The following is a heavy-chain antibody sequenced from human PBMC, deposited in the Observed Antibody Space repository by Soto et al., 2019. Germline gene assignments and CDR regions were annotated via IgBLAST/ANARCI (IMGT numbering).Heavy chain of an antibody. CDR2: ISSSSSTI. V-gene: IGHV3-48*01. CDR3: GKGTWGAFDI. J-gene: IGHJ3*02. CDR1: GFTFSSNS. Sequence: EVQVVESGGGLVQPGGSLRLSCAASGFTFSSNSMNWVRQAPGKGLEWISYISSSSSTIYADSVKGRFTISRDNAKNSLYLQMNSLRVEDTAVYYCGKGTWGAFDIWGHGTLVTVSS. D-gene: IGHD7-27*01.